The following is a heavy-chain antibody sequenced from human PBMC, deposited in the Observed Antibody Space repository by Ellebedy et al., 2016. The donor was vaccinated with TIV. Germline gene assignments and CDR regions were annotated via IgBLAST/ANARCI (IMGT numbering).Heavy chain of an antibody. CDR1: GFTFTSYS. J-gene: IGHJ4*02. V-gene: IGHV3-48*01. CDR3: ARDYYDSSGYFSSEI. D-gene: IGHD3-22*01. Sequence: PGGSLRLSCAASGFTFTSYSMNWVRQAPGKGLEWASYINIGSTTIYYADSVKGRFTISRDNAKNSLFLQMNSLRAEDTAVYYCARDYYDSSGYFSSEIWGQGTLVTVSS. CDR2: INIGSTTI.